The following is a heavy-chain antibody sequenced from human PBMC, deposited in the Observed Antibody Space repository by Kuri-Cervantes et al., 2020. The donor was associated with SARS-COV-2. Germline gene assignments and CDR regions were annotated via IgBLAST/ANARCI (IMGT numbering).Heavy chain of an antibody. CDR3: ARDPGGLDAFDI. V-gene: IGHV1-2*06. CDR2: INPNSGGT. Sequence: ASVKVSCKASGYTFTGCYMHWVRQAPGQGLEWMGRINPNSGGTNYAQKFQGRVTMTRDTSISTAYMELSRLRSDDTAVYYCARDPGGLDAFDIWGQGTMVTVSS. CDR1: GYTFTGCY. J-gene: IGHJ3*02. D-gene: IGHD4-23*01.